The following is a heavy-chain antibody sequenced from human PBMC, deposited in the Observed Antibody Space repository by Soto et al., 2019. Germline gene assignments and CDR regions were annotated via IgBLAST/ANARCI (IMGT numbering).Heavy chain of an antibody. CDR3: TKVYTLEHRVRDG. D-gene: IGHD1-1*01. Sequence: PGGSLRLSCAASGFNFYYAWMTWVRQVPGKGLEWVGRIKSKPGGGTIDSAAPVKGRFTVSRDDSKNMVYLQMNSLKVEDTALYYCTKVYTLEHRVRDGWGQGTTVTVSS. V-gene: IGHV3-15*05. CDR2: IKSKPGGGTI. CDR1: GFNFYYAW. J-gene: IGHJ6*02.